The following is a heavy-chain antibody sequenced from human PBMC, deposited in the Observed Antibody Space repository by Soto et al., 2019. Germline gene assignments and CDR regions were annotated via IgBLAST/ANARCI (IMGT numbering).Heavy chain of an antibody. V-gene: IGHV4-4*02. J-gene: IGHJ4*02. CDR2: IYHSGST. CDR1: GGSISSSNW. CDR3: ARAPPIAAAGYFDY. Sequence: PSETLSLTCAVSGGSISSSNWWSWVRQPPGKGLEWIGEIYHSGSTNYNPSLKSRVTISVDKSKNQFSLKLSSVTAADTAVYYCARAPPIAAAGYFDYWGQGTLVTVSS. D-gene: IGHD6-13*01.